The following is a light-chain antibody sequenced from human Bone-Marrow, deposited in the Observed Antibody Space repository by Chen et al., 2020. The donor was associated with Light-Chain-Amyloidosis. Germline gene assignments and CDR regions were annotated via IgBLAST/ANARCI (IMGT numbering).Light chain of an antibody. CDR3: QHYGSSTWT. Sequence: DIVLTQSPGTLSSSPGERATLSCRASQSVTSSYLAWYQQKPGQAPRLLIYGASSRATGIPDRFSGSGSGTDFTVSISRLEPEDFAVYYCQHYGSSTWTFGQGTKVEIK. J-gene: IGKJ1*01. CDR1: QSVTSSY. CDR2: GAS. V-gene: IGKV3-20*01.